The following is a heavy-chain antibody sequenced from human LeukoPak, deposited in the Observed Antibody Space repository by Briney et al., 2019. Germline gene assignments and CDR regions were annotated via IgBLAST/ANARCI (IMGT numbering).Heavy chain of an antibody. CDR1: GFTFSNYW. CDR3: ARGLVEMATLVYFDY. D-gene: IGHD5-24*01. Sequence: GGSLRLSCAASGFTFSNYWMHWVRQAPGKGLVWVARSNSDGRITNYADSVEGRFTISRDNAKNTLYLQMNSLGAEDTAVYYCARGLVEMATLVYFDYWGQGTLVTVSS. J-gene: IGHJ4*02. V-gene: IGHV3-74*01. CDR2: SNSDGRIT.